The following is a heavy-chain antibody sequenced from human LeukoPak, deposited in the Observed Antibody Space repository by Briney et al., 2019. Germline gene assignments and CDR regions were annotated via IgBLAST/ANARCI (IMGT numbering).Heavy chain of an antibody. Sequence: GRSLRLSCAASGFTFSSYAMHWVRQAPGKGLEWVAVISYDGSNKYYADSVKGRFTISRDNSKNTLYLQMNSLRAEDTAVYYCARDMGTGPHYYYGMDVWGQGTTVTVSS. CDR1: GFTFSSYA. CDR3: ARDMGTGPHYYYGMDV. V-gene: IGHV3-30*04. D-gene: IGHD2-8*02. CDR2: ISYDGSNK. J-gene: IGHJ6*02.